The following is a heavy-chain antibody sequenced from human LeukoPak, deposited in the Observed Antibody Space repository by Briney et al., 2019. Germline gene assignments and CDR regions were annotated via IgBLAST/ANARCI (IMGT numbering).Heavy chain of an antibody. D-gene: IGHD3-22*01. CDR1: GGSISTYY. CDR3: ARVDYYDSSGYYIHDAFDI. CDR2: IYTSGST. Sequence: PSETLSLTCTVSGGSISTYYWSWIRQPAGKGLEWIGRIYTSGSTNYNPSLKSRVTMSVDTSKNQFSLKLSSVTAADTAVYYCARVDYYDSSGYYIHDAFDIWAKGQWSPSPQ. J-gene: IGHJ3*02. V-gene: IGHV4-4*07.